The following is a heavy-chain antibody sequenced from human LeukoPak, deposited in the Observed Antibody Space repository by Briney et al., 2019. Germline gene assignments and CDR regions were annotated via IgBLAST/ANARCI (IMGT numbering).Heavy chain of an antibody. Sequence: ASVKVSCKASGYTFTGYYTHWVRQAPGQGLEWMGWINPNSGGTNYAQKFQGRVTMTRDTSISTAYMELSRLRSDDTAVYYCASSYDILTGYYPFDYWGQGTLVTVSS. CDR1: GYTFTGYY. J-gene: IGHJ4*02. CDR2: INPNSGGT. CDR3: ASSYDILTGYYPFDY. V-gene: IGHV1-2*02. D-gene: IGHD3-9*01.